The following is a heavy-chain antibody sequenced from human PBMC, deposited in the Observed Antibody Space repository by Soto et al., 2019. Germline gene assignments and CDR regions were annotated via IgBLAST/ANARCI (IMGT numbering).Heavy chain of an antibody. CDR1: GGSFSGYY. CDR3: ARGIHYDFWSGYFDP. D-gene: IGHD3-3*01. V-gene: IGHV4-34*01. CDR2: INHSGST. J-gene: IGHJ5*02. Sequence: SSETLSLTCAVYGGSFSGYYWSWIRQPPGKGLEWIGEINHSGSTNYNPSLKSRVTISVDTSKNQFSLKLSSVTAADTAVYYCARGIHYDFWSGYFDPWGQGTLVTVSS.